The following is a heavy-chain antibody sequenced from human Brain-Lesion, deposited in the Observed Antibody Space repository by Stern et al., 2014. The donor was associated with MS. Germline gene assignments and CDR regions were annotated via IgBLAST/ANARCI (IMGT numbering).Heavy chain of an antibody. J-gene: IGHJ4*02. CDR1: GGSISSGSDY. V-gene: IGHV4-61*02. Sequence: QVQLQESGPGLVKPSQTLSLTCNVSGGSISSGSDYWSWLRQPVGKGLQWIVRIHPSGSAYSTPSLQSRVTISTDTSKNQFSLELTSATAADTAIYYCASGYRIFDYWGQGILVTVSS. CDR3: ASGYRIFDY. CDR2: IHPSGSA. D-gene: IGHD5-18*01.